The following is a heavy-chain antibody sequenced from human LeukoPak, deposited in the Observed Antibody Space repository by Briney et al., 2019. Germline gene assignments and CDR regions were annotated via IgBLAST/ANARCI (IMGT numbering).Heavy chain of an antibody. CDR3: AKNREGYSKLD. CDR2: ISDDASHK. CDR1: GFGFSNYG. V-gene: IGHV3-30*18. Sequence: GRSLRLSCVGSGFGFSNYGMHRVRQAPGKGLEWVAVISDDASHKYYADSVKGRFTISRDNSKNTLYLQMDSLRLEDTAVFYCAKNREGYSKLDWGQGTLVTVSS. D-gene: IGHD6-13*01. J-gene: IGHJ4*02.